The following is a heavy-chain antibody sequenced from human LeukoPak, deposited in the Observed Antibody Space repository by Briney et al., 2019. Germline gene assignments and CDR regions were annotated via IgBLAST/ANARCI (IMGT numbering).Heavy chain of an antibody. J-gene: IGHJ6*03. CDR3: ASLRRGITPRTIVNYYYYYMDV. CDR1: GGSFSGY. Sequence: SETLSLTCAVYGGSFSGYWSWIRQPPGKGLEWIGEIIHSGSANYNPSLKSRVTISVDTSKNQFSLKLSSVTAADTAVYYCASLRRGITPRTIVNYYYYYMDVWGKGTTVTISS. CDR2: IIHSGSA. D-gene: IGHD4-23*01. V-gene: IGHV4-34*12.